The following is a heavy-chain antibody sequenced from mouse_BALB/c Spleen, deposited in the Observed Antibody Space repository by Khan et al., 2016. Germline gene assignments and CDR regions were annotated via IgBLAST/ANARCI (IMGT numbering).Heavy chain of an antibody. CDR3: ARWLDAMDY. J-gene: IGHJ4*01. D-gene: IGHD2-2*01. Sequence: EVQLQESGPGLVKPSQSLSLTCTVTGYSITSDYAWNWIRQFPGNKLEWMGYITYSGTTTYNPSLKSRISITRDTSKNQFFLQLNSLTTEDTATYYCARWLDAMDYWGQGTSVTVSS. CDR2: ITYSGTT. V-gene: IGHV3-2*02. CDR1: GYSITSDYA.